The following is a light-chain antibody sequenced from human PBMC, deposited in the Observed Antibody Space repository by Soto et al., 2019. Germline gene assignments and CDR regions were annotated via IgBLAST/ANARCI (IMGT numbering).Light chain of an antibody. V-gene: IGLV2-14*01. CDR3: SSYTSRSTLGV. Sequence: QSALTQPASVSGSPGQSITISCTGTSSDVGGYNYVSWYQQRPDKAPKLMIYEVTNRPSGVSNRFSGSKSGNTASLTISGLQAEDEADYYCSSYTSRSTLGVFGTGTKLTVL. J-gene: IGLJ1*01. CDR2: EVT. CDR1: SSDVGGYNY.